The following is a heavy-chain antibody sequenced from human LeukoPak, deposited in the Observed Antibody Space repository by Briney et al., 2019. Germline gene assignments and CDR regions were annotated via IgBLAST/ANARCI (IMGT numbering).Heavy chain of an antibody. D-gene: IGHD1-26*01. Sequence: SETLSLTCTVSGGSISSGSYYWSWIRQPAGKGLEWIGRIYTSGSTNYNPSLKSRVTISVDTSKNQFSLKLSSVTAADTAVYYCALLGATTAFDIWGQGTMVTVSS. V-gene: IGHV4-61*02. J-gene: IGHJ3*02. CDR3: ALLGATTAFDI. CDR1: GGSISSGSYY. CDR2: IYTSGST.